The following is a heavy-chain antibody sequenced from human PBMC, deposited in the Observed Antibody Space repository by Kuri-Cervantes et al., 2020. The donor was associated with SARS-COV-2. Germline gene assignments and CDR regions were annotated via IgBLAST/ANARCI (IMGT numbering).Heavy chain of an antibody. J-gene: IGHJ4*02. CDR1: GFTFSSYS. V-gene: IGHV3-21*01. CDR2: ISSSSSYI. D-gene: IGHD6-19*01. CDR3: ARDLHSSGWTRFGY. Sequence: GESLKISCAASGFTFSSYSMNWVRQAPGKGLEWVSSISSSSSYIYYADSVKGRFTISRDNAKNSLYLQMNSLRAEDTAVYYCARDLHSSGWTRFGYWGQGTLVTVSS.